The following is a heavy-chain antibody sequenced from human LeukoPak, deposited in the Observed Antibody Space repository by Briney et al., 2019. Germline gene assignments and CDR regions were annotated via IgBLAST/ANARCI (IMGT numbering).Heavy chain of an antibody. CDR3: AKVGRDSYGYRYYYYYMDV. V-gene: IGHV3-33*06. J-gene: IGHJ6*03. Sequence: GGSLRLSCAASGFTFSSYGMHWVRQAPGKGLEWVAVIWYVGSNKYYADSVKGRFTISRDNSKNTLYLQMNSLRAEDTAVYYCAKVGRDSYGYRYYYYYMDVWGKGTTVTVSS. CDR1: GFTFSSYG. CDR2: IWYVGSNK. D-gene: IGHD5-18*01.